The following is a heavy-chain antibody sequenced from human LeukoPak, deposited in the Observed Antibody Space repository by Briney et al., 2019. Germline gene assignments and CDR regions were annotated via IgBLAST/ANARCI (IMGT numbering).Heavy chain of an antibody. D-gene: IGHD6-19*01. CDR1: GFTFSSYW. V-gene: IGHV3-7*01. CDR2: IKQDGSEK. Sequence: GGSLRLSCAASGFTFSSYWMSWVRQAPGKGLEWVANIKQDGSEKYYVDSVKGRFTISRDNAKNSPYLQMDSLRADDTAVYYCARDSSGWQTTGDYWGQGTLVTVSS. J-gene: IGHJ4*02. CDR3: ARDSSGWQTTGDY.